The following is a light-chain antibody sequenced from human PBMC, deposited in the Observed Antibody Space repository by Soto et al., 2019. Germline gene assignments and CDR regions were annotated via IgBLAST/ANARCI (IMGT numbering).Light chain of an antibody. V-gene: IGKV3-15*01. CDR2: GAS. CDR1: QSVSSN. CDR3: QQYNNWPPVYT. Sequence: EIVMTQSPATLSVSPGERATLSCRASQSVSSNLAWYQQKPGQAPRLLIYGASTRATGIPARFSGSGSGTEFTLTISSLQSEDFAVYCCQQYNNWPPVYTFGRGTKLEIK. J-gene: IGKJ2*01.